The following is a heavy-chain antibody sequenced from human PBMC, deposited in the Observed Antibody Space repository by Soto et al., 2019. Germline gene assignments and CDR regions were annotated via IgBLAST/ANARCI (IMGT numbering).Heavy chain of an antibody. Sequence: SETLSLTCAVSGGSISSSNWWSWVRQSPGKGLEWIGEIYYSGTTKYNPSLKSRVTISVDKSKNQFSLKMYSVTAADTAVYYCARDQGYCSGGSCYGFDSQGQGSLFTVSS. CDR2: IYYSGTT. V-gene: IGHV4-4*02. CDR3: ARDQGYCSGGSCYGFDS. D-gene: IGHD2-15*01. J-gene: IGHJ4*02. CDR1: GGSISSSNW.